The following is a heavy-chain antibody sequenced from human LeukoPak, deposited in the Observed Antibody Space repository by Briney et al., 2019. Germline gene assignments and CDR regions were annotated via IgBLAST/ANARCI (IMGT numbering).Heavy chain of an antibody. CDR1: GYTFISYG. V-gene: IGHV1-18*01. J-gene: IGHJ2*01. CDR2: ISGYNGNT. D-gene: IGHD2-21*02. Sequence: ASVKVSCKASGYTFISYGISWVRQAPGQGLEWMVWISGYNGNTNYAQNLQGRVTMTTDTSTSTAYMELRSLRSDNTAVYYCARGLGVVTAQSEQPKPRYFDLWGRGTQVIVSS. CDR3: ARGLGVVTAQSEQPKPRYFDL.